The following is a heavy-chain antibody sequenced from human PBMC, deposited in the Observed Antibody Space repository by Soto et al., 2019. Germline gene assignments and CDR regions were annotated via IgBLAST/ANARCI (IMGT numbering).Heavy chain of an antibody. D-gene: IGHD3-9*01. CDR3: ARGPLGGLRYFDWTIIKQYYFDY. CDR2: INHSGST. V-gene: IGHV4-34*01. CDR1: GGSFSGYY. J-gene: IGHJ4*02. Sequence: SETLSLTCAVYGGSFSGYYWSWIRQPPGKGLEWIGEINHSGSTNYNPSLKSRVTISVDTSKNQFSLKLSSVTAADTVVYYCARGPLGGLRYFDWTIIKQYYFDYWGQGTLVTVSS.